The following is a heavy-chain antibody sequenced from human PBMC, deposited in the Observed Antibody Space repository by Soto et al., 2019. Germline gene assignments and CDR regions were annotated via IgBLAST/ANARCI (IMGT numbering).Heavy chain of an antibody. CDR1: GFTFSSYG. J-gene: IGHJ4*02. CDR2: ISYDGSNK. V-gene: IGHV3-30*18. D-gene: IGHD3-10*01. CDR3: AKDMRFGELLEYYFDY. Sequence: GGSLRLSCAASGFTFSSYGMHWVRQAPGKGLEWVAVISYDGSNKYYADSVKGRFTISRDNSKNTLYLQMNSLRAEDTAVYYCAKDMRFGELLEYYFDYCGQGTLVTVSS.